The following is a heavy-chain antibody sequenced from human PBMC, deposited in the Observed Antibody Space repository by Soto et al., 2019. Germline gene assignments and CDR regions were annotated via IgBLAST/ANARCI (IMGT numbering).Heavy chain of an antibody. D-gene: IGHD1-26*01. CDR3: ARVQHRDQVGATNSDY. J-gene: IGHJ4*02. CDR1: GGTFSSYA. V-gene: IGHV1-69*13. Sequence: GPSVKVSCKASGGTFSSYAISWVRQAPGQGLEWMGGIIPIFGTANYAQKFQGRVTITADESTSTAYMELSSLRSEDTAVYYCARVQHRDQVGATNSDYWGQGTLVTVSS. CDR2: IIPIFGTA.